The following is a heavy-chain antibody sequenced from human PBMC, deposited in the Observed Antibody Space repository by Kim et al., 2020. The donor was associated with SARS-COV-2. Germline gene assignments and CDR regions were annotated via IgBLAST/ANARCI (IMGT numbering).Heavy chain of an antibody. CDR1: GFTFSSYA. Sequence: GGSLRLSCAASGFTFSSYAMSWVRQAPGKGLEWVSAISGSGGSTYYADSVKGRFTISRDNSKNTLYLQMNSLRAEDTAVYYCAKAFDDYGDYFRVEEHYYYYYGMDVWGQGTTVTVSS. D-gene: IGHD4-17*01. V-gene: IGHV3-23*01. J-gene: IGHJ6*02. CDR3: AKAFDDYGDYFRVEEHYYYYYGMDV. CDR2: ISGSGGST.